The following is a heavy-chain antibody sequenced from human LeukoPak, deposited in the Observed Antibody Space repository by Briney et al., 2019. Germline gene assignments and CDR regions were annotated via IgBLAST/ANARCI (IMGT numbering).Heavy chain of an antibody. CDR2: IYHSGST. D-gene: IGHD4-17*01. Sequence: SETLSLTCTVSGGSISSGGYYWSWIRQPPGKGLEWIGYIYHSGSTYYNPSLKSRVTISVDRSKNQFSLKLSSVTAADTAVYYCARAGDDYGAKKRLYYFDYWGQGTLVTVSS. CDR3: ARAGDDYGAKKRLYYFDY. J-gene: IGHJ4*02. V-gene: IGHV4-30-2*01. CDR1: GGSISSGGYY.